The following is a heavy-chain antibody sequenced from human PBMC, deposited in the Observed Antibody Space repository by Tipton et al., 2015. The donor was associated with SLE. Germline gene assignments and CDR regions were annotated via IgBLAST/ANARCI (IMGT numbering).Heavy chain of an antibody. CDR3: ARHDYDDNGYYRHYFDY. CDR2: ISHSGNI. J-gene: IGHJ4*02. V-gene: IGHV4-38-2*01. Sequence: TLSLTCAVSGFSISSGYYWGWIRQSPEKGLEWIGSISHSGNIYYNPSLKSRVSMPIDTSRNEVFLRLSSVTAADTAVYYCARHDYDDNGYYRHYFDYWGQGTLVTVSS. CDR1: GFSISSGYY. D-gene: IGHD3-22*01.